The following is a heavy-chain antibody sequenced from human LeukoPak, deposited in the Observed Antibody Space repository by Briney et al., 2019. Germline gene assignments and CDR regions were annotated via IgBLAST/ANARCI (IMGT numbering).Heavy chain of an antibody. V-gene: IGHV4-61*02. CDR2: IYTSGST. D-gene: IGHD3-16*01. CDR3: AGGARGGGIDY. CDR1: GGSISSGSYY. J-gene: IGHJ4*02. Sequence: SETLSLTCTVPGGSISSGSYYWSWIRQPAGKGLEWIGRIYTSGSTNYNPSLKSRVTISVDTSKNQFSLKLSSVTAADTAGYYRAGGARGGGIDYWGQGTLVTVSS.